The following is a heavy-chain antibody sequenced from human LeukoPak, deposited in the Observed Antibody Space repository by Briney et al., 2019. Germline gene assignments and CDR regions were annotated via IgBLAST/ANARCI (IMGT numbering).Heavy chain of an antibody. J-gene: IGHJ6*02. V-gene: IGHV3-7*01. CDR2: IRQDGSEK. CDR3: ARLKQWLVRDYYYYGMDV. Sequence: GGSLRLSCAASGFTFSSYWMSWVRQAPGKGLEWVANIRQDGSEKYYVDSVKGRFTISRDNTKNSLYLQMNSLRAEDTAVYYCARLKQWLVRDYYYYGMDVWGQGTTVTVS. CDR1: GFTFSSYW. D-gene: IGHD6-19*01.